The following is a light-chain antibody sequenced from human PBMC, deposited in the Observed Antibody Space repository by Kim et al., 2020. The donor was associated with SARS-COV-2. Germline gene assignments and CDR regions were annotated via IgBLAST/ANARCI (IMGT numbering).Light chain of an antibody. CDR2: DVG. J-gene: IGLJ3*02. CDR1: SSNVGGYNY. V-gene: IGLV2-14*03. Sequence: QSALTQPASVSGSPGQSITISCTGTSSNVGGYNYVSWYQQHPGKAPKLMIYDVGTRPSGVSDRFSGSKSGNTASLTISGLQTEDEDDYYCSSYTTPTTRVFGGGTQLTVL. CDR3: SSYTTPTTRV.